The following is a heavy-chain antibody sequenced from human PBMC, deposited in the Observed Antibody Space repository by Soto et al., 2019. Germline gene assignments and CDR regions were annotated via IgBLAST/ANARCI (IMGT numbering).Heavy chain of an antibody. CDR1: GFTFSSYG. CDR2: IWYDGSNK. D-gene: IGHD6-13*01. J-gene: IGHJ6*02. V-gene: IGHV3-33*01. CDR3: ARVGESSWPWDYYYGMDV. Sequence: QVQLVESGGGVVQPGRSLRLSCAASGFTFSSYGMHWVRQAPGKGLEWVAVIWYDGSNKYYADSVKGRFTISRDNSKNTLYLQMNSLRAEDTAVYYCARVGESSWPWDYYYGMDVWGQGTTVTVSS.